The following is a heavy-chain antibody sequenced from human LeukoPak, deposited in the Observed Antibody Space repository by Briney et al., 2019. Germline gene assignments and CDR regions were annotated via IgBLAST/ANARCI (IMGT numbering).Heavy chain of an antibody. CDR3: ARILTRITIFGVVIETRDAFDI. V-gene: IGHV1-2*06. CDR1: GYTFTGYY. CDR2: INPNSGGT. J-gene: IGHJ3*02. Sequence: ASVKVSCKASGYTFTGYYMHWVRQAPGQGLEWMGRINPNSGGTNYAQKLQGRVTMTTDTSTSTAYMELRSLRSDDTAVYYCARILTRITIFGVVIETRDAFDIWGQGTMVTVSS. D-gene: IGHD3-3*01.